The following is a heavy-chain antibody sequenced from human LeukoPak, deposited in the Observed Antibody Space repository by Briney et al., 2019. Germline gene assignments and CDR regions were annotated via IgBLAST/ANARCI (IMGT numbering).Heavy chain of an antibody. Sequence: GGSLRLSCAASGFTVSSNYMSWVRQAPGMGLEWVSVIYSGGTTYYADSVKGRFTISRDNSKNTLYLQMNSLRAEDTAVYYCAKDLMGATLFFDYWGQGTLVTVSS. CDR2: IYSGGTT. V-gene: IGHV3-53*01. CDR1: GFTVSSNY. CDR3: AKDLMGATLFFDY. J-gene: IGHJ4*02. D-gene: IGHD1-26*01.